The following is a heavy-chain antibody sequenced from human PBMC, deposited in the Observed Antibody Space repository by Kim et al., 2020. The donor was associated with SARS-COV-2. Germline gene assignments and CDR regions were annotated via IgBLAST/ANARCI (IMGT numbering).Heavy chain of an antibody. V-gene: IGHV5-51*01. CDR2: IYPGDSDT. D-gene: IGHD2-2*02. CDR1: GYSFTSYW. CDR3: ARHYCSSTSCYTASYYYYGMDV. Sequence: GESLKISCKGSGYSFTSYWIGWVRQMPGKGLEWMGIIYPGDSDTRYSPSFQGQVTISADKSISTAYLQWSSLKASDTAMYYCARHYCSSTSCYTASYYYYGMDVWGQGTTVTVSS. J-gene: IGHJ6*02.